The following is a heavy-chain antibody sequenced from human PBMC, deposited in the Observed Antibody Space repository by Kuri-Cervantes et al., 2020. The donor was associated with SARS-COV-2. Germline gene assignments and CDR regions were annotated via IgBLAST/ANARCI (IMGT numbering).Heavy chain of an antibody. CDR1: GGSISSYY. Sequence: ESLKISCTVSGGSISSYYWSWIRQPPGKGLEWIGYIYYSGSTNYNPSLKSRVTISVDTSKNQFSLKLSSVTAADTAVYYCARQTQNETITIFGVIIMSDAFDIWGQGTMVTVSS. J-gene: IGHJ3*02. CDR3: ARQTQNETITIFGVIIMSDAFDI. CDR2: IYYSGST. D-gene: IGHD3-3*01. V-gene: IGHV4-59*08.